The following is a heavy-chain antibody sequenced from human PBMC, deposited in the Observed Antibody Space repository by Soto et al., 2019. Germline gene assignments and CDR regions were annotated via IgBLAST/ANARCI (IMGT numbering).Heavy chain of an antibody. Sequence: QVQLVQSGAEVKEPGDSVRVSCEASGYTFTAYYIHWVRQVPGQGLEWMGWINPKFGDTTYAQDFQGRVTMTRDMSISKVYMELSRLTSDDTAIYYCARNMDYYYGPGSGNGHGVWGQGTTVTVFS. V-gene: IGHV1-2*02. CDR2: INPKFGDT. J-gene: IGHJ6*02. CDR1: GYTFTAYY. CDR3: ARNMDYYYGPGSGNGHGV. D-gene: IGHD3-10*01.